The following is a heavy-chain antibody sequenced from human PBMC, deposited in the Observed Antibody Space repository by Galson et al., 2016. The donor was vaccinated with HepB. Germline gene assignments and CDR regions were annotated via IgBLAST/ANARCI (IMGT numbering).Heavy chain of an antibody. J-gene: IGHJ6*01. V-gene: IGHV3-74*01. D-gene: IGHD3-16*01. CDR3: VRGGRTFYGVDF. CDR1: GFAFSNYW. Sequence: LRLSCAASGFAFSNYWMDWVRQAPGKGPVWVSHISTDGATANYADFVQGRFIISRDNAKSTLYLQVNSVRAEDTAVYCCVRGGRTFYGVDFWGQGATVTVSS. CDR2: ISTDGATA.